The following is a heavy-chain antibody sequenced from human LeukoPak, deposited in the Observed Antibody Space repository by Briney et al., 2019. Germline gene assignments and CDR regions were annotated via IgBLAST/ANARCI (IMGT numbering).Heavy chain of an antibody. D-gene: IGHD4-17*01. V-gene: IGHV3-23*01. CDR3: AKDPVVPYGDYEGGYFDY. J-gene: IGHJ4*02. CDR1: GFTFSSYA. CDR2: ISGSGGST. Sequence: QAGGSLRLSCAASGFTFSSYAMSWVRQAPGKGLEWVSAISGSGGSTYYADSVKGRFTISRDNSKNTLYLQMNSLRAEDTAVYYCAKDPVVPYGDYEGGYFDYWGQGTLVTVSS.